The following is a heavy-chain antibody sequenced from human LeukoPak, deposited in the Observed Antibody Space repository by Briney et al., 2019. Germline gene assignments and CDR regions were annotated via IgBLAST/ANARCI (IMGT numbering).Heavy chain of an antibody. D-gene: IGHD3-22*01. CDR2: ISAYNGNT. CDR1: GYTFTSYG. CDR3: ARDRYDSFWPQTHDY. J-gene: IGHJ4*02. Sequence: GASVTVSCKASGYTFTSYGISWVRQAPGQGLEWMGWISAYNGNTNYAQKLQGRVTMTTDTSTSTAYMELRSLRSDDTAVYYCARDRYDSFWPQTHDYWGQGTLVTVSS. V-gene: IGHV1-18*01.